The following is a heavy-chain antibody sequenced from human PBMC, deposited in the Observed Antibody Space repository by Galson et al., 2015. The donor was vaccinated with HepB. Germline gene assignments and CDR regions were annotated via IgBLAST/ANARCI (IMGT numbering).Heavy chain of an antibody. Sequence: SVKVSCKASGSTFTGYYMHWVRQAPGQGLEWMGWINPNSGGTNYAQKFQGRVTMTRDTSISTAYMELSRLRSDDTAVYYCARDPTITMIVEAFDIWGQGTMVTVSS. J-gene: IGHJ3*02. D-gene: IGHD3-22*01. CDR2: INPNSGGT. V-gene: IGHV1-2*02. CDR1: GSTFTGYY. CDR3: ARDPTITMIVEAFDI.